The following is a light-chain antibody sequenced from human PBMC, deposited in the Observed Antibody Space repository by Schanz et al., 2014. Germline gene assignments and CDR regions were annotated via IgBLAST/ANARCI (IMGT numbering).Light chain of an antibody. CDR1: QSISTN. V-gene: IGKV3-15*01. CDR3: QQHDAWPFT. CDR2: GAS. Sequence: EMVMTQSPATLSVSPGERATLSCRASQSISTNLAWYQQKPGQAPRLLILGASTRATGIPARFSGSGSGTEFTLTISSLQSEDFAVYLCQQHDAWPFTFGGGTRVEL. J-gene: IGKJ4*01.